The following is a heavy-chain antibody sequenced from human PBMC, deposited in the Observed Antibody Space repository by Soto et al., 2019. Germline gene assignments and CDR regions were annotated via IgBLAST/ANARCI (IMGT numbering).Heavy chain of an antibody. J-gene: IGHJ4*02. CDR3: AKSRYSDSSGDFYDY. V-gene: IGHV3-23*01. CDR1: AFTFNDYA. CDR2: IGGSGRTT. Sequence: PGGSRRRSWAASAFTFNDYAMSWVRQAPGKGLEWVSGIGGSGRTTYYADSVKGRFTISRDNSNNTLFLQMNSLRAEDTAVYYCAKSRYSDSSGDFYDYWGQGTLVTVSS. D-gene: IGHD3-22*01.